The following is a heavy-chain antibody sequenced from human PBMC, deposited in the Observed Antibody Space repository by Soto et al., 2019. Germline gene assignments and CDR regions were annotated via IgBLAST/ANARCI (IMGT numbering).Heavy chain of an antibody. Sequence: LRLSCAASGFTFSSYAMSWVRQAPGKGLEWVSAISGSGGSTYYADSVKGRFTISRDNSKNTLYLQMNSLRAEDTAVYYCAKRGSRGYSYGNDYWGQGTLVTVSS. V-gene: IGHV3-23*01. CDR2: ISGSGGST. CDR3: AKRGSRGYSYGNDY. D-gene: IGHD5-18*01. CDR1: GFTFSSYA. J-gene: IGHJ4*02.